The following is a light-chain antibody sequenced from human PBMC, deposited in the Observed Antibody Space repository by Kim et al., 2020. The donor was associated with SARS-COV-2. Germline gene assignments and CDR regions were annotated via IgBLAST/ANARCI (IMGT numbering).Light chain of an antibody. J-gene: IGKJ4*01. CDR1: HNVDIS. V-gene: IGKV3-11*01. CDR3: QQRGNWPPALT. CDR2: DAA. Sequence: PGESATPSCKASHNVDISLAWYQQTPGQAPRLLIYDAAIRAAGIPDRFSASGSGTDFTLTIGSLAPEDFAVYYCQQRGNWPPALTFGGGTKV.